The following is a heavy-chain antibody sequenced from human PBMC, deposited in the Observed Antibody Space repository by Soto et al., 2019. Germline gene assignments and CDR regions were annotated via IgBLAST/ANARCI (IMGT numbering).Heavy chain of an antibody. CDR1: GGSFANYY. D-gene: IGHD6-13*01. CDR3: ARHHVRGRTIAGAAEF. Sequence: TSETLSLTCAVYGGSFANYYWNWIRQPPGKGLEWIGEINYSGSTDYNPSLKSRVTISVDTSKNQLFLNLSSVTAADTAMYYCARHHVRGRTIAGAAEFWGQGTLVTVSS. J-gene: IGHJ4*02. V-gene: IGHV4-34*01. CDR2: INYSGST.